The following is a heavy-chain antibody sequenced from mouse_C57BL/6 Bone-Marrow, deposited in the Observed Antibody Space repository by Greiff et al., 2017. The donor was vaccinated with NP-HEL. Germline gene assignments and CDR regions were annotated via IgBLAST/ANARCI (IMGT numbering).Heavy chain of an antibody. CDR2: ISDGGSYT. CDR3: ARKTMITRYAMDY. D-gene: IGHD2-4*01. J-gene: IGHJ4*01. Sequence: DVMLVESGGGLVKPGGSLKLSCAASGFTFSSYAMSWVRQTPEKRLEWVATISDGGSYTYYPDNVKGRFTISRDNAKNNLYLQMSHLKSEDTAMYYCARKTMITRYAMDYWGQGTSVTVSS. V-gene: IGHV5-4*03. CDR1: GFTFSSYA.